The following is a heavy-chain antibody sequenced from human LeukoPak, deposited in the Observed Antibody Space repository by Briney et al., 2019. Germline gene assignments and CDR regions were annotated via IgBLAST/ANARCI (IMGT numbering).Heavy chain of an antibody. D-gene: IGHD3-10*01. J-gene: IGHJ4*02. CDR1: GFTFSSYA. V-gene: IGHV3-21*01. CDR2: ISSSSSYI. Sequence: PGGSLRLSCAASGFTFSSYAMSWVRQAPGKGLEWVSSISSSSSYIYYADSVKGRFTISRDNAKNSLYLQMNSPRAEDTAVYYCARDIAGSLNYFDYWGQGTLVTVSS. CDR3: ARDIAGSLNYFDY.